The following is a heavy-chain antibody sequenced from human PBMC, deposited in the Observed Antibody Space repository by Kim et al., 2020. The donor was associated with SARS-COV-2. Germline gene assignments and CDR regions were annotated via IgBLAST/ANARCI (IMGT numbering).Heavy chain of an antibody. CDR3: ARGYLRGPFDW. V-gene: IGHV3-20*03. D-gene: IGHD1-20*01. J-gene: IGHJ4*02. CDR2: T. Sequence: TGYGDSVKGRFTISRDNAKNSLYLQMNSLGAEDTALYYCARGYLRGPFDWWGQGTLVTVSS.